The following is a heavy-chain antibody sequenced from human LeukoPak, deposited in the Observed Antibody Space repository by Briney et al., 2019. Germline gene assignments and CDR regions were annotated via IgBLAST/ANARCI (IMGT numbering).Heavy chain of an antibody. Sequence: GGSLRLSCAASGFTLSNFGIHWVRQAPGKGLEWVAVISHDGKDKYYADSVKGRFTISRDNSKDTVYLQMNSLRAEDTAVFYCARPVIGSAADTFDYWGQGTLVIVSS. D-gene: IGHD6-25*01. V-gene: IGHV3-30*03. CDR2: ISHDGKDK. CDR3: ARPVIGSAADTFDY. J-gene: IGHJ4*02. CDR1: GFTLSNFG.